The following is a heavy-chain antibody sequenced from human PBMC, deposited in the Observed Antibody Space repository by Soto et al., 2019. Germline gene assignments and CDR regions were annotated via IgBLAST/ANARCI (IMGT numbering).Heavy chain of an antibody. V-gene: IGHV4-30-4*01. D-gene: IGHD6-6*01. CDR1: GGSISSGDYY. CDR2: IYYSGST. CDR3: ARVGLLRAARRPTGFDP. J-gene: IGHJ5*02. Sequence: QVQLQESGPGLVKPSQTLSLTCTVSGGSISSGDYYWSWIRQPPGKGLEWIGYIYYSGSTYYNPSLKSRVTIPVDTSKHQFSLKLSSVTAADTAVYYCARVGLLRAARRPTGFDPWGQGTLVTVSS.